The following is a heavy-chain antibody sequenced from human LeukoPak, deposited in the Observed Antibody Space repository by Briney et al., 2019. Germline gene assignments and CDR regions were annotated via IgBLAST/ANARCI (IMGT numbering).Heavy chain of an antibody. Sequence: RASQTLSLTCTVSGNSISSGDNYWSWIRQPPGKGLEWIGYIYNSGSTSYNPSLRSRVTISLDTSKNQFSLKLSSVTAADTAIYYCARGVVAAAGRTFDFWGQGTLVTVSS. CDR1: GNSISSGDNY. D-gene: IGHD6-13*01. CDR3: ARGVVAAAGRTFDF. CDR2: IYNSGST. V-gene: IGHV4-61*08. J-gene: IGHJ4*02.